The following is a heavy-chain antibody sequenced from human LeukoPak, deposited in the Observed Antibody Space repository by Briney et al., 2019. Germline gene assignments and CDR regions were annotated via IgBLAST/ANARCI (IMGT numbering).Heavy chain of an antibody. D-gene: IGHD6-13*01. V-gene: IGHV4-31*03. CDR2: IYYSGST. CDR1: GGSISSGGYY. CDR3: ARDSRPEGAAGDYSDY. J-gene: IGHJ4*02. Sequence: PSETLSLTCTVSGGSISSGGYYWSWIRQHPGKGLEWIGYIYYSGSTYYNPSLKSRVTISVDTSKNQFSLKLSSVTAADTAVYYCARDSRPEGAAGDYSDYWGQGTLVTVSS.